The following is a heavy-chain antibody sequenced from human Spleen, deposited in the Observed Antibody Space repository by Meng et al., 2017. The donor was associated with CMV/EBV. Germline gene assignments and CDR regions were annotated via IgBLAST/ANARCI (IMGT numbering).Heavy chain of an antibody. CDR1: GYTFTGYY. CDR3: ARGQSEDSSSGFDY. CDR2: INPNSGGT. V-gene: IGHV1-2*02. D-gene: IGHD6-6*01. J-gene: IGHJ4*02. Sequence: ASVKVSCKASGYTFTGYYMHWVRQAPGQGLEWMGWINPNSGGTNYAQKFQGRVTMTRDTSISTAYMELSRLRSDDTAVYYCARGQSEDSSSGFDYWGQGTLVTVSS.